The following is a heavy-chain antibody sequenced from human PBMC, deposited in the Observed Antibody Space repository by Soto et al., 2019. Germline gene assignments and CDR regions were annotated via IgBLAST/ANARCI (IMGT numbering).Heavy chain of an antibody. CDR3: AQLGLMTFSHKHYFNH. CDR1: GFSFDNYG. J-gene: IGHJ4*02. V-gene: IGHV3-23*01. Sequence: LRLSCVASGFSFDNYGMSWGRQAPGKGLEWVSAIKSDGTSTYYAASVKDRFTISRDNSKNTLYLQLNSLRAEDTAIYYCAQLGLMTFSHKHYFNHWGRGTLVTVSS. D-gene: IGHD3-16*01. CDR2: IKSDGTST.